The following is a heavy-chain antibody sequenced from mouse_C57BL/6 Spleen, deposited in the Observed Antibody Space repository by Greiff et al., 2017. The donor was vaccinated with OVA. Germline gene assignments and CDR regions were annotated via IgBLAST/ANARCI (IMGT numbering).Heavy chain of an antibody. D-gene: IGHD2-3*01. V-gene: IGHV1-81*01. CDR2: IYPRSGNT. J-gene: IGHJ3*01. CDR3: ARGDDGYYLFAY. CDR1: GYTFTSYG. Sequence: QVQLQQSGAELARPGASVKLSCKASGYTFTSYGISWVKQSTGQGLEWIGEIYPRSGNTYYNEKFKGKATLTADKSSSTAYMELRSLTSEDSAVYDCARGDDGYYLFAYWGQGTLVTVSA.